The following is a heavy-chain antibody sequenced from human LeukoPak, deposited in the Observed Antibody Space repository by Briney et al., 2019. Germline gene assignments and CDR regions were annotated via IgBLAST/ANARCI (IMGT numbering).Heavy chain of an antibody. CDR3: AREDGYCSGGNCYSYFDS. V-gene: IGHV3-7*01. CDR2: IKKTGSET. Sequence: QSGGSLRLSCAASGFTFSHFWMSWVRQAPGKGLEWVAYIKKTGSETYYVDSVKGRFTITRDNTRNSLFLQMYSLRAEETAMYFCAREDGYCSGGNCYSYFDSWGQGTLVTVSS. D-gene: IGHD2-15*01. J-gene: IGHJ4*02. CDR1: GFTFSHFW.